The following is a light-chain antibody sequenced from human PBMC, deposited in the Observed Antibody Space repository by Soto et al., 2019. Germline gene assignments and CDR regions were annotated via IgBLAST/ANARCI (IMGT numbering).Light chain of an antibody. J-gene: IGKJ1*01. CDR3: KQYGSSPWP. V-gene: IGKV3-20*01. CDR1: QSVSSNY. CDR2: GAS. Sequence: EIVLTQSPGTLSLSPGERATLSCRASQSVSSNYLAWYQQKPGQAPRPLIYGASSRATGIPDRFSGSGAGTDFTPRISRLESEDFAVYYCKQYGSSPWPFGQGTKAGIK.